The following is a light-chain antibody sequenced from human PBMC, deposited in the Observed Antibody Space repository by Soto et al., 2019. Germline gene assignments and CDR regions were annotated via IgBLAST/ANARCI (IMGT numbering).Light chain of an antibody. J-gene: IGLJ2*01. V-gene: IGLV1-40*01. CDR3: QSYDSSLSGSK. Sequence: QSVLTQPPSVSGAPGQRVTIACTGSSSNIGAGYDVHWYQQLPGTAPKLLIYGNNNRPSGVPDRFSGSKSGTSASLAITGLQAADEADYYCQSYDSSLSGSKFGGGTKVTVL. CDR1: SSNIGAGYD. CDR2: GNN.